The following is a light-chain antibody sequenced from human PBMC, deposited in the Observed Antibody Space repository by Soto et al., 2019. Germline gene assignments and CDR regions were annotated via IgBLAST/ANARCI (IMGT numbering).Light chain of an antibody. V-gene: IGKV1-39*01. J-gene: IGKJ3*01. Sequence: DIQMTQSPSSLSASVGDRVTITCRASQTISNYLNWYQQKPGKAPKLLIYAASSLQSGFPSRFSGSGSGTDFTLTISSLQPEDFATYYCQQSYHAPSFGPGTKVDFK. CDR1: QTISNY. CDR2: AAS. CDR3: QQSYHAPS.